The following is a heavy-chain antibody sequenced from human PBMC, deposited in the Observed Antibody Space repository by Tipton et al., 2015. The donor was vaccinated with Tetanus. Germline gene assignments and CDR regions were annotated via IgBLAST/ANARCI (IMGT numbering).Heavy chain of an antibody. CDR3: ATDGLPRGFVMVESTTQKYFRH. J-gene: IGHJ1*01. Sequence: AVSGFTFNRYGINWVRQAPGKGLVWVSSISGSGDTTYYADSVRGRFTVSRDNSKDTVYLDVRSLRDEDTAVYYCATDGLPRGFVMVESTTQKYFRHWGRGTLVTVSS. CDR1: GFTFNRYG. CDR2: ISGSGDTT. V-gene: IGHV3-23*01. D-gene: IGHD2-21*01.